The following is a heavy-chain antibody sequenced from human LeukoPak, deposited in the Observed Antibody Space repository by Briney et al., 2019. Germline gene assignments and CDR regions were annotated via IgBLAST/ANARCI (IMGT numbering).Heavy chain of an antibody. D-gene: IGHD2-21*01. V-gene: IGHV3-21*01. CDR2: ISGSSSHI. CDR3: ARGYCGGDCYGD. Sequence: GGSLRLSCAAPGFIFSSYAMNWVRQAPGKGLEWVSSISGSSSHIYYADSVKGRFTISRDNTKSSLYLQMNSLRAEDMAVYYCARGYCGGDCYGDWGQGTLVTVSS. CDR1: GFIFSSYA. J-gene: IGHJ1*01.